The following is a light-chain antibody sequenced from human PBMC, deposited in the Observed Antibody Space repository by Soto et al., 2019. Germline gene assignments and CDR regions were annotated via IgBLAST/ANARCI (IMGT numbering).Light chain of an antibody. Sequence: ALTQPRSVSGSPGKSITISCTGTTSNVSGYNYVSWYQHHPGKAPKPVIYDVYNRPSGVPDPFSGSNSDNTASLTISGLQAEDEADYYCCSYAGSNTFYVFGTGTKVTVL. J-gene: IGLJ1*01. CDR3: CSYAGSNTFYV. CDR2: DVY. V-gene: IGLV2-11*01. CDR1: TSNVSGYNY.